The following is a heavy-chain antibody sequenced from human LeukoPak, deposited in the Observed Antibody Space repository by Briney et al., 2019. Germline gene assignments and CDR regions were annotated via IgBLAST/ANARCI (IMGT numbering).Heavy chain of an antibody. CDR2: IIPILGIA. J-gene: IGHJ6*02. Sequence: SVKVSCKASGGTFSSYAISWVRQAPGQGLEWMGGIIPILGIANYAQKFQGRVTITADKSTSTAYMELSSLRSEDTAVYYCARPLISIAVAGHTYYYGMDVWGQGTTVTVSS. CDR1: GGTFSSYA. V-gene: IGHV1-69*10. CDR3: ARPLISIAVAGHTYYYGMDV. D-gene: IGHD6-19*01.